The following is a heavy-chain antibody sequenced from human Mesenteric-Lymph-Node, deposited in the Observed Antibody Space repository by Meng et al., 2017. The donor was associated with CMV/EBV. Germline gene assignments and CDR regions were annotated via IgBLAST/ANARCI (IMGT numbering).Heavy chain of an antibody. V-gene: IGHV1-69*01. Sequence: GTFNNYAITWVRQAPGQGLEWMGEIIPISAKAKYAQKFRGRVTFTADESTTTAYMELSSLRSEDTAVYYCARGFSMVRGVIYYFDYWGQGTLVTVSS. D-gene: IGHD3-10*01. CDR2: IIPISAKA. J-gene: IGHJ4*02. CDR1: GTFNNYA. CDR3: ARGFSMVRGVIYYFDY.